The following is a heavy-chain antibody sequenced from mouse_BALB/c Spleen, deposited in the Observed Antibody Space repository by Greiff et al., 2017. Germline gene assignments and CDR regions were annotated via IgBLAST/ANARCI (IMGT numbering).Heavy chain of an antibody. CDR2: INPGSGGT. Sequence: QVQLQQSGAELVRPGTSVKVSCKASGYAFTNYLIEWVKQRPGQGLEWIGVINPGSGGTNYNEKFKGKATLTADKSSSTAYMQLSSLTSDDSAVYFCARSYGNYGGSWFAYWGQGTLVTVSA. D-gene: IGHD2-1*01. V-gene: IGHV1-54*03. J-gene: IGHJ3*01. CDR1: GYAFTNYL. CDR3: ARSYGNYGGSWFAY.